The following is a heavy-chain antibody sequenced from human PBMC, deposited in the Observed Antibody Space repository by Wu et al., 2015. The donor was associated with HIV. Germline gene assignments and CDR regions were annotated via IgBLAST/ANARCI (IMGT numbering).Heavy chain of an antibody. CDR3: ARDVYYDSSGYYAASHI. J-gene: IGHJ3*02. CDR1: GDSLSNYA. D-gene: IGHD3-22*01. V-gene: IGHV1-69*11. CDR2: FIPLVGTA. Sequence: QVQLVQSGAEVKKPGSSVKVSCKTSGDSLSNYAISWVRQAPGQGLEWMARFIPLVGTANYAQKFRGRVTVTADESTNTVYLGLDNLRFEDTAVYYCARDVYYDSSGYYAASHIWGQGTMVTVSS.